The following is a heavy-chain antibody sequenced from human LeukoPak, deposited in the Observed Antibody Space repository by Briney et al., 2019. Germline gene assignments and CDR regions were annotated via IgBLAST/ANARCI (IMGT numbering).Heavy chain of an antibody. V-gene: IGHV3-30*03. CDR3: ARESMITFGGVIVGPFDY. D-gene: IGHD3-16*02. CDR1: GFTFSSYG. Sequence: PGRSLRLSCAASGFTFSSYGMHWVRQAPGKGLEWVAVISYDGSNKYYADSVKGRFTISRDNSKNTLYLQMNSLRAEDTAVYYCARESMITFGGVIVGPFDYWGQGTLVTVSS. CDR2: ISYDGSNK. J-gene: IGHJ4*02.